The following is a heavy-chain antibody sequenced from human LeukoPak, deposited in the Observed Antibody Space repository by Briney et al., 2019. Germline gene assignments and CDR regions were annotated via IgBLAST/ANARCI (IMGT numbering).Heavy chain of an antibody. Sequence: GASVKVSCKASGYTFTSYGISWVRQAPGQGLEWMGWISAYNGNTNYAQKLQGRVTMTTDTSTSTAYMELRSLRSDDTAVYYCARDEFHYDSSGPNVFDYWGQGTLVTVSS. D-gene: IGHD3-22*01. V-gene: IGHV1-18*01. CDR2: ISAYNGNT. CDR3: ARDEFHYDSSGPNVFDY. J-gene: IGHJ4*02. CDR1: GYTFTSYG.